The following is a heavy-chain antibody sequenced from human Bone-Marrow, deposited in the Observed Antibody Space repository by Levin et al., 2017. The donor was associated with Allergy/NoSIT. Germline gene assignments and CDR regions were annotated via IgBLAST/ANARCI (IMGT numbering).Heavy chain of an antibody. CDR3: ASDHILGGADRRFDI. V-gene: IGHV1-69*10. J-gene: IGHJ3*02. CDR2: IIPAVGIT. Sequence: SVKVSCKTSGGTFRTYAISWVRQAPGQGLEWMGRIIPAVGITDYAQNFQGRVTLTADTFTSTAYMELSSLRSVDTAKYFCASDHILGGADRRFDIWGQGTMVTVSS. CDR1: GGTFRTYA. D-gene: IGHD2-21*01.